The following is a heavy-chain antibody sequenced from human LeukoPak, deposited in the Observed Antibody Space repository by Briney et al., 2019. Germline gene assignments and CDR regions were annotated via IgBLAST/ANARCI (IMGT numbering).Heavy chain of an antibody. CDR2: INHSGST. D-gene: IGHD3-22*01. J-gene: IGHJ4*02. Sequence: SETLSLTCAVYSGSFSGYYWSWIRQPPGKGLEWIGEINHSGSTNYNPSLKSRVTISVDTSKNQFSLKLSSVTAADTAVYYCARIGITMIVVDPGATNYWGQGTLVTVSS. CDR1: SGSFSGYY. V-gene: IGHV4-34*01. CDR3: ARIGITMIVVDPGATNY.